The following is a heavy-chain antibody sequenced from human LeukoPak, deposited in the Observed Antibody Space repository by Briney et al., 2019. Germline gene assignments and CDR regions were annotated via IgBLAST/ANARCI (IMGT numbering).Heavy chain of an antibody. D-gene: IGHD5-12*01. CDR2: ISYDGSNK. V-gene: IGHV3-30*18. J-gene: IGHJ4*02. Sequence: GGSLRLSCAASGFTFSSYGMHWVRQAPGKGLEWVTVISYDGSNKYYADSVKGRFTISRDNSKNTLYLQMNSLRAEDTAVYYCAKDLLGYSGYDPFDYWGQGTLVTVSS. CDR1: GFTFSSYG. CDR3: AKDLLGYSGYDPFDY.